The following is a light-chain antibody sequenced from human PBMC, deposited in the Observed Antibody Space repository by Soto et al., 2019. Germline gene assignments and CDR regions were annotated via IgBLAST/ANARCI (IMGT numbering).Light chain of an antibody. CDR3: QQYDNWPPLT. CDR2: GAF. J-gene: IGKJ4*01. CDR1: QSVSSN. Sequence: EIVMTQSPATLSVSPGERATLPCRASQSVSSNLAWYQQKPGQAPRLLIYGAFIRATGIPARFSGSGSGTEFTLTISSLQSEDFAVYYCQQYDNWPPLTFGGGTKVEIK. V-gene: IGKV3-15*01.